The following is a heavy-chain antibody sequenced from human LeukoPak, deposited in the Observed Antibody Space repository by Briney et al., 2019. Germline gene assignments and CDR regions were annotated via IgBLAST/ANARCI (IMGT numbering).Heavy chain of an antibody. J-gene: IGHJ6*03. D-gene: IGHD5-18*01. Sequence: ASVKVSCKASGYTFTSYYMHWVRQAPGQGLEWMGIINPSGGSTSYAQKFQGRVTMTRDMSTSTVYMELSSLRSEDTAVYYCARAGYSYGRATYYYYYYMDVWGKGTTVTVSS. CDR2: INPSGGST. V-gene: IGHV1-46*01. CDR1: GYTFTSYY. CDR3: ARAGYSYGRATYYYYYYMDV.